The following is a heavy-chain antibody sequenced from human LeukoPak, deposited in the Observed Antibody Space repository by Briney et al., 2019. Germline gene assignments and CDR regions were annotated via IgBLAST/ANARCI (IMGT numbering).Heavy chain of an antibody. D-gene: IGHD3-16*02. Sequence: SQTLSLTCAISGDSVSSNSAAWNWIRQSPSRGLEWLGRTYYRSKWYNDYAVSVKSRITINPDTSKNQFSLQLNSVTPEDTAVYYCARETFYVWGSYRPFDYWGQGTLVTVSS. CDR1: GDSVSSNSAA. J-gene: IGHJ4*02. V-gene: IGHV6-1*01. CDR3: ARETFYVWGSYRPFDY. CDR2: TYYRSKWYN.